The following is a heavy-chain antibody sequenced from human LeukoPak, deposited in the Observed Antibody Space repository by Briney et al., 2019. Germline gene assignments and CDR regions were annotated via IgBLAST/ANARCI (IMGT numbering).Heavy chain of an antibody. D-gene: IGHD2/OR15-2a*01. CDR3: AREGPRGNSQFDY. Sequence: GGSLRLSCAASGFTFSTYWMHWVRQAPGKGLEWVALIWYDGSNKYYTDSVKGRLTISRDNSKDTLFLRMNSLRAEDTAVYYCAREGPRGNSQFDYWGQGTLVTVSS. CDR1: GFTFSTYW. J-gene: IGHJ4*02. CDR2: IWYDGSNK. V-gene: IGHV3-33*08.